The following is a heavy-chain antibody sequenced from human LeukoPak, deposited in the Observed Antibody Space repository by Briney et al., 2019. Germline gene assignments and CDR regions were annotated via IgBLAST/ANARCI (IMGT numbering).Heavy chain of an antibody. V-gene: IGHV4-39*07. Sequence: PSETLSLTCTVSGGSIRSSYYYWGWIRQPPGKGLEWIGSIYDSGSTYYNPSLKSRVTISVDTSKNQFSLKLNSVTAADTAVYYCASYGDYNYFDFRGQGTLVTVPS. CDR1: GGSIRSSYYY. CDR3: ASYGDYNYFDF. D-gene: IGHD4-17*01. J-gene: IGHJ4*02. CDR2: IYDSGST.